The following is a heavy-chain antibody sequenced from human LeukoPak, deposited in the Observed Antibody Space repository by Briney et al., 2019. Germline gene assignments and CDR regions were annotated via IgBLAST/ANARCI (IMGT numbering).Heavy chain of an antibody. Sequence: PGGSLRLSCAASGFTFSSYWMSWVRQAPGKGLEWVANIKQDGSEKYYVDSVKGRFTISRDNAKNSLYLQMNSLRAEDTAVYYCARDSHFYYDSSGYYGYWGQGTLVTVSS. CDR3: ARDSHFYYDSSGYYGY. CDR1: GFTFSSYW. V-gene: IGHV3-7*01. D-gene: IGHD3-22*01. J-gene: IGHJ4*02. CDR2: IKQDGSEK.